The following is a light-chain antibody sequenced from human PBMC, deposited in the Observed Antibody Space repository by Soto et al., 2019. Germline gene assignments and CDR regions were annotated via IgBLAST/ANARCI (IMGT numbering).Light chain of an antibody. CDR1: QSISSY. Sequence: DIQMTQSPSSLSASVGDRVTITCRASQSISSYLNWYQQRPGKAPKLLIYAASSLQRGVPSRFSGSGSGTDFTLTISRLQPEDFASYYCQQSYSTPGGTFGQGTKLEIK. V-gene: IGKV1-39*01. CDR2: AAS. CDR3: QQSYSTPGGT. J-gene: IGKJ2*01.